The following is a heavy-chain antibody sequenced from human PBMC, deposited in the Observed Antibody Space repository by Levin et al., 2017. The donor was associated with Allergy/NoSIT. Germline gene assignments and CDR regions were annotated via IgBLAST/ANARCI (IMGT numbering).Heavy chain of an antibody. CDR1: GFTFSNYW. CDR2: SNEDGSIT. V-gene: IGHV3-74*01. CDR3: ARDLSGFSDN. D-gene: IGHD3-22*01. Sequence: GGSLRLSCAASGFTFSNYWMHWVRQAPGKGLVWVSRSNEDGSITNYADSVKGRFTISRDNAKNTLYLQMNSLRAEDTAVYYCARDLSGFSDNWGHGTLVTVST. J-gene: IGHJ4*01.